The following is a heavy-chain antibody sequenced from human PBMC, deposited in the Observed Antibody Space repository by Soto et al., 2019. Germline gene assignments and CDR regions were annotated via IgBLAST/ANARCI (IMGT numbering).Heavy chain of an antibody. CDR1: GFNFDDYA. J-gene: IGHJ3*02. D-gene: IGHD3-10*01. CDR2: ISWEGGRI. Sequence: GGSLRLSCATSGFNFDDYAMHWVRQVPGKGLEWISGISWEGGRIGYADSVKGRFTISRDNAKNSLYLQMNSLRAEDTALYYCAKASTYYYGSGTHSAFDIWGQGTMVTVSS. CDR3: AKASTYYYGSGTHSAFDI. V-gene: IGHV3-9*01.